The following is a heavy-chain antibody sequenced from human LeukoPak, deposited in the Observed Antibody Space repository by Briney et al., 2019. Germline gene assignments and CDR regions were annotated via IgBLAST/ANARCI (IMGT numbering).Heavy chain of an antibody. Sequence: SETLSLTCTVSGGSISSYYWSWIRQPPGKGLEWIGYIYYSGNTNYNPSLKSRVTISEDTSNNQFSLKLSSATAADTAVYGSGWEDIDYWGQGTLVTVSS. D-gene: IGHD1-26*01. CDR1: GGSISSYY. J-gene: IGHJ4*02. CDR3: GWEDIDY. V-gene: IGHV4-59*08. CDR2: IYYSGNT.